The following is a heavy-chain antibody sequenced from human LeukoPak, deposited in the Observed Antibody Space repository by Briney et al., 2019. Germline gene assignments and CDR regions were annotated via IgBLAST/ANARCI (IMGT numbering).Heavy chain of an antibody. V-gene: IGHV4-34*01. CDR3: ARRGVVVVPFDY. CDR1: GGSISSYY. Sequence: SETLSLTCTVSGGSISSYYWSWIRQPPGKGLEWIGEINHSGSTNYNPSLKSRVTISVDTSKNQFSLKLSSVTAADTAVYYCARRGVVVVPFDYWGQGTLVTVSS. CDR2: INHSGST. J-gene: IGHJ4*02. D-gene: IGHD3-22*01.